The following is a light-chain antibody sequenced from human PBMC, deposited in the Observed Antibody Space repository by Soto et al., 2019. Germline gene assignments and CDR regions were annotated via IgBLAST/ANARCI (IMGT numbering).Light chain of an antibody. CDR2: AAS. J-gene: IGKJ2*01. Sequence: DIVLTQSPGTLSLSPGERATLSCRASQSVSSSYFAWYQQKPGQAPRLLIYAASRRASGIPDRFSGSGSGTDFTLTINRLEPEDFAVYYCQQYGALPHTFGQGTKLEIK. CDR1: QSVSSSY. CDR3: QQYGALPHT. V-gene: IGKV3-20*01.